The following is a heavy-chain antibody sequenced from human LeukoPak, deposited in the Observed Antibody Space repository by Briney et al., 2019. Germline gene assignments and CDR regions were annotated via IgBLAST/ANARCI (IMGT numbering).Heavy chain of an antibody. CDR2: FDPEDGET. CDR1: RYTLTELS. J-gene: IGHJ3*01. V-gene: IGHV1-24*01. D-gene: IGHD1-26*01. Sequence: ASVEVSCKVSRYTLTELSMHWVRHAPGKGLEWMGGFDPEDGETIYAQKFQGRVTMTEDTSTDTAYMELGSLRSEYTAVSDCATDIVGAPEAIDFWGQGTMVTVSS. CDR3: ATDIVGAPEAIDF.